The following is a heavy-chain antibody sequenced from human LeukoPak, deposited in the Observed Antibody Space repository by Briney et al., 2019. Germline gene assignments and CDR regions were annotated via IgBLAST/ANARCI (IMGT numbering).Heavy chain of an antibody. Sequence: SVKVSCKTSGGTFSRFAISWVRQAPGQGLEWMGGIIPIFGTANYAQKFQGRVTITADESTSTAYMELSSLRSEDTAVYYCARDRYYYDSSGYYHSYFDYWGQGTLVTVSS. J-gene: IGHJ4*02. V-gene: IGHV1-69*13. CDR1: GGTFSRFA. D-gene: IGHD3-22*01. CDR2: IIPIFGTA. CDR3: ARDRYYYDSSGYYHSYFDY.